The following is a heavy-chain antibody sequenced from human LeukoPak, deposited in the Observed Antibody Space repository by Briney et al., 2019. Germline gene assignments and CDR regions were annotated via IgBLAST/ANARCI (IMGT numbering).Heavy chain of an antibody. CDR1: GFTFSSYG. Sequence: PGGSLRLSCAASGFTFSSYGMSWVRQAPGKGLEWVSAISGSGGSTYYADSVKGRFTISRDNCKNTLYLQMNSLRAEDTAVYYCAKVSGIVVVVAATPFIDYWGQGTLVTVSS. J-gene: IGHJ4*02. CDR2: ISGSGGST. V-gene: IGHV3-23*01. CDR3: AKVSGIVVVVAATPFIDY. D-gene: IGHD2-15*01.